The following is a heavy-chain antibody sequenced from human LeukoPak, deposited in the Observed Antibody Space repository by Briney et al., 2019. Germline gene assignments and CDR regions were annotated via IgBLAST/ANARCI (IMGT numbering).Heavy chain of an antibody. CDR3: AKGGRITMVRGAYFDY. CDR2: ISGSGGST. CDR1: GFTLSSYA. D-gene: IGHD3-10*01. J-gene: IGHJ4*02. Sequence: GGSLRLSCAASGFTLSSYAMSWVRQAPGKGLEWVSAISGSGGSTYYADSVKGRFTISRDNSKNTLYLQMNSLRAEDTAVYYCAKGGRITMVRGAYFDYWGQGTLVTVSS. V-gene: IGHV3-23*01.